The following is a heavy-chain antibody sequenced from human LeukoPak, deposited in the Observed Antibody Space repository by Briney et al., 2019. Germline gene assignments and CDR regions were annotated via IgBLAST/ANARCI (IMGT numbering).Heavy chain of an antibody. Sequence: GGSLRLSCAASGFTFSSYSMNCVRQAPGKGLEWVSSISSSSSYIYYADSVKGRFTISRDNAKNSLYLQMNSLRAEDTAVYYCAIRWDVLRFLDPGPWGQGTLVTVSS. CDR3: AIRWDVLRFLDPGP. V-gene: IGHV3-21*01. D-gene: IGHD3-3*01. J-gene: IGHJ5*02. CDR2: ISSSSSYI. CDR1: GFTFSSYS.